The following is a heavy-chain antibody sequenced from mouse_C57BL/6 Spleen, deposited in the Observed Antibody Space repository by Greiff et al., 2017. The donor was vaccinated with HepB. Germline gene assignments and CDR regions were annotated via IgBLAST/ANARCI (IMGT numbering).Heavy chain of an antibody. J-gene: IGHJ4*01. CDR3: AREEGWLLSVYAMDY. V-gene: IGHV1-53*01. CDR1: GYTFTSYW. CDR2: INPSNGGT. Sequence: QVQLQQPGTELVKPGASVKLSCKASGYTFTSYWMHWVKQRPGQGLEWIGNINPSNGGTNYNEKFKSKATLTVDKSASTAYMQLSSLTSEDSAVYYCAREEGWLLSVYAMDYWGQGTSVTVSS. D-gene: IGHD2-3*01.